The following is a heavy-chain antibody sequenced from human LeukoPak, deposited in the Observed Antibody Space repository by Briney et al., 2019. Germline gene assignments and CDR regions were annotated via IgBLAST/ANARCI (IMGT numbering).Heavy chain of an antibody. CDR1: GYTFTSYY. CDR3: ARVFTPINGYGSGSYSFLGSLDP. CDR2: INPSGGST. D-gene: IGHD3-10*01. J-gene: IGHJ5*02. V-gene: IGHV1-46*01. Sequence: ASVKVSCKASGYTFTSYYMHWVRQAPGQGLEWMGIINPSGGSTSYAQKFQGRVTMTRDMSTSTAYMELNSLRSEDTAMYYCARVFTPINGYGSGSYSFLGSLDPWGQGTLVTVSS.